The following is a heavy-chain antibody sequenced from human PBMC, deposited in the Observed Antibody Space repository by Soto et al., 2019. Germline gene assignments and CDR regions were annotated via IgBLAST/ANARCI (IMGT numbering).Heavy chain of an antibody. CDR1: GLTLSSYA. Sequence: GGSLRLSCETSGLTLSSYALHWVRQAPGKGLKWVAVVSYDGTYKYYADSVKGRFTISRDNSRNTLYLQMNSLTVEDTAVYYCAREGHYSNRSGDYYGNWFDPWGQGARVTVSS. CDR2: VSYDGTYK. V-gene: IGHV3-30*04. CDR3: AREGHYSNRSGDYYGNWFDP. D-gene: IGHD3-22*01. J-gene: IGHJ5*02.